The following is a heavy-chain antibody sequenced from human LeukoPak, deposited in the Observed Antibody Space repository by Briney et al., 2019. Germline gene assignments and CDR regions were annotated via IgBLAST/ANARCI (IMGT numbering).Heavy chain of an antibody. Sequence: PSETLSLTCTVSGGSISSSSYYWGWLRQPPGKGLEWIGTIYYSGTTYYNPSLTGRVTISVDASKNQFSLKLSSVTAADTAVYYCARGYSYGGSYFDYWGQGILVTVSS. D-gene: IGHD5-18*01. CDR2: IYYSGTT. J-gene: IGHJ4*02. CDR1: GGSISSSSYY. CDR3: ARGYSYGGSYFDY. V-gene: IGHV4-39*01.